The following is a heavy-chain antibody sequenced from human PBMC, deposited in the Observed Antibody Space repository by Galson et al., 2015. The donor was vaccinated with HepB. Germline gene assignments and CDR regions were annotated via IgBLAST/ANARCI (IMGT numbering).Heavy chain of an antibody. D-gene: IGHD3-22*01. CDR1: GFTFRNYA. J-gene: IGHJ4*02. CDR3: AKPMIVDD. V-gene: IGHV3-23*01. CDR2: ISGSAIST. Sequence: SLRLSCAAPGFTFRNYAMSWVRQAPGKGLEWVSAISGSAISTYYADSVKGRFTISRDNSKNTLYLQMNSLRAEDTAVYYCAKPMIVDDWGQGTLVTVSS.